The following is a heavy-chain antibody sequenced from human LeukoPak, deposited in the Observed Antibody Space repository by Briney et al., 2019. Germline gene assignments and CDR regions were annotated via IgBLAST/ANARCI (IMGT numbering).Heavy chain of an antibody. Sequence: GGSLRLSCVASGFTFSTDNMNWVRQAPGKGLDWVAFIDAGGNYIQYAGSVKGRFIISRDNAQNSLFLEVNSLRVEDTAVYYCARGKGLAIRAYDIWGQGTMVTVSS. CDR1: GFTFSTDN. CDR2: IDAGGNYI. J-gene: IGHJ3*02. V-gene: IGHV3-21*06. CDR3: ARGKGLAIRAYDI. D-gene: IGHD3-9*01.